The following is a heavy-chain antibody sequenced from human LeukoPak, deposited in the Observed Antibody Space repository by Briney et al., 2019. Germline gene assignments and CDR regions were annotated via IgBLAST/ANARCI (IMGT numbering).Heavy chain of an antibody. Sequence: NYNPSLKSRVTISVDTSKNQFSLKLGSVTAADTAVYYCARHGAMAKNYCLDYWGQGTLVTVSS. V-gene: IGHV4-59*08. J-gene: IGHJ4*02. D-gene: IGHD5-18*01. CDR3: ARHGAMAKNYCLDY.